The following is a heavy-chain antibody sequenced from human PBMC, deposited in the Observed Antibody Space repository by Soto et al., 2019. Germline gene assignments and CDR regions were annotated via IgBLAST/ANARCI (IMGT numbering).Heavy chain of an antibody. CDR2: IVPIYRTA. V-gene: IGHV1-69*01. CDR3: ARDSGAKLSSS. Sequence: QVRLVQSGAEVREPGSSVKVSCKASGGTFSSYRFNWVRQARGQGLEWLGGIVPIYRTADYAQKFQGRDTITADESTRTVYLELSSLKSQDTALYYCARDSGAKLSSSWGQGTLVTVSS. D-gene: IGHD6-13*01. CDR1: GGTFSSYR. J-gene: IGHJ4*02.